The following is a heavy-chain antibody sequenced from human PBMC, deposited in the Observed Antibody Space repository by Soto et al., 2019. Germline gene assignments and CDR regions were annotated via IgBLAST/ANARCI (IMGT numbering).Heavy chain of an antibody. Sequence: GGSLRFSCAASGFTFNNYGMHWVRQAPGKGLEWVAVTSYDGSTTYYADSVKGRFTISRDNSKNTLYLQMNSLRVEDTAVYYCAKGGLLTIMYYFDYWGQGTPVTAPQ. D-gene: IGHD1-1*01. V-gene: IGHV3-30*18. J-gene: IGHJ4*02. CDR3: AKGGLLTIMYYFDY. CDR1: GFTFNNYG. CDR2: TSYDGSTT.